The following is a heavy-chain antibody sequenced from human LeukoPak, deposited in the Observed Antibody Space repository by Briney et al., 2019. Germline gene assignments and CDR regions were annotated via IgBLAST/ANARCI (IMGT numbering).Heavy chain of an antibody. Sequence: SETLSLTCTVSGYSISTGYYWDWIRQPPGKGLEWIGSIYYSGSTYYNPSLKSRVTISVDTSKNQFSLKLSSVTAADTAVYYCARIAPGYSLGRVDYWGQGTLVTVSS. CDR1: GYSISTGYY. J-gene: IGHJ4*02. D-gene: IGHD5-18*01. CDR3: ARIAPGYSLGRVDY. CDR2: IYYSGST. V-gene: IGHV4-38-2*02.